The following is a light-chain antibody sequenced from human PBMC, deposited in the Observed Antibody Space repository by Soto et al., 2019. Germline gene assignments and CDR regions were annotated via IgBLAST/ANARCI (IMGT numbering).Light chain of an antibody. CDR3: QQYDSWPPLFT. CDR2: GAS. CDR1: QRISSN. Sequence: PGERATLSCRASQRISSNLAWYQQRPGQAPRLLVYGASTRATGVPARFSGSGSGTEFTLTISSLQSEDFALYYCQQYDSWPPLFTFGPGTKVDLK. V-gene: IGKV3-15*01. J-gene: IGKJ3*01.